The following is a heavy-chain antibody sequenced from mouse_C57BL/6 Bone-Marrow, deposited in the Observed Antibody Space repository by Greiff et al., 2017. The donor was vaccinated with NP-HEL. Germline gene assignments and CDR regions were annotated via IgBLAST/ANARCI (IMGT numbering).Heavy chain of an antibody. Sequence: VQLQESGPGLVAPSQSLSITCTVSGFSLTSYGVHWVRQPPGKGLEWLVVIWSDGSTTYNSALNSRLSISKDNSKSQVFLKMNSLQTDDTAMYYCARAGIYYGYDGFAYWGQGTLVTVSA. D-gene: IGHD2-2*01. J-gene: IGHJ3*01. CDR2: IWSDGST. V-gene: IGHV2-6*03. CDR1: GFSLTSYG. CDR3: ARAGIYYGYDGFAY.